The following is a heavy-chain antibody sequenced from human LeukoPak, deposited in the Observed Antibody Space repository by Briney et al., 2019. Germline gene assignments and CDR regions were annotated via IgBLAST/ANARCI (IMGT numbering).Heavy chain of an antibody. J-gene: IGHJ3*02. D-gene: IGHD1-7*01. CDR2: IYQSGST. CDR1: GGSISSGGYY. V-gene: IGHV4-30-2*01. CDR3: ARDLSLGLRGGAFDI. Sequence: SETLSLTCTVSGGSISSGGYYWSWMRQPPGKGLEWIGYIYQSGSTYYKPSLKSRVTMSIDRSTNQFSLKLSSVTAADTAVYYCARDLSLGLRGGAFDIWGQGTMVTVSS.